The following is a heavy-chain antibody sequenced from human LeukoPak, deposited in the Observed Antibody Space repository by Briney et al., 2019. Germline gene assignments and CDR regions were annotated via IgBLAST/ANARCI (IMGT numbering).Heavy chain of an antibody. V-gene: IGHV3-33*01. J-gene: IGHJ4*02. Sequence: PGGSLRLSCAASGFTFSSYGMHWVRQAPGKGLEWVAVIWYDGSNKYYADSVKGRFTISRDNSKNTLYLQMNSLRAKDTAVYYCARAMTTVTTPGRFDYWGQGTLVTVSS. CDR3: ARAMTTVTTPGRFDY. CDR1: GFTFSSYG. CDR2: IWYDGSNK. D-gene: IGHD4-17*01.